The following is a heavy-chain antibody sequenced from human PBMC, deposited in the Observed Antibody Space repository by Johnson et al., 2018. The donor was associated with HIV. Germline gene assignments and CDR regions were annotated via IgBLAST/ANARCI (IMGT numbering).Heavy chain of an antibody. CDR2: IRNDGSNK. CDR1: GFTFSSYA. V-gene: IGHV3-30*02. Sequence: QVQLVESGGGLVQPGGSLRLSCAASGFTFSSYAMHWVRQAPGKGLEWVAFIRNDGSNKFYADSVQGRFTIPRDTSKNTLYLQMDSLRPEDTAVYYCARGRKDIEAADGLDNDAFDMWGQGTLVTVSS. J-gene: IGHJ3*02. CDR3: ARGRKDIEAADGLDNDAFDM. D-gene: IGHD5-12*01.